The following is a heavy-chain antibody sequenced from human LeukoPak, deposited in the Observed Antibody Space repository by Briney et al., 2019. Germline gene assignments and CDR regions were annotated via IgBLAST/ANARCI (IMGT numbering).Heavy chain of an antibody. J-gene: IGHJ5*02. D-gene: IGHD1-7*01. V-gene: IGHV4-59*01. CDR2: IYYSGST. CDR3: ARDSTGTTRGWFDP. Sequence: SETLSLTCTVSGGSISSYYWSWIRQPPGKGLEWIGYIYYSGSTNYNPSLKSRVTISVDTSKNQFSLKLSSVTAADTAVYYCARDSTGTTRGWFDPWGQGTLVTVSS. CDR1: GGSISSYY.